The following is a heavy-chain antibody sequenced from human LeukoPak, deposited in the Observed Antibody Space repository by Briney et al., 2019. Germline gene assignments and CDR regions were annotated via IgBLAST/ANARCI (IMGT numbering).Heavy chain of an antibody. J-gene: IGHJ4*02. V-gene: IGHV3-23*01. CDR3: AKLTSGWFEDF. CDR2: IRASDGST. Sequence: PGGSLRLSCAASGFTFSNYPMTWVRQALGKGLEWVSAIRASDGSTFYADSVKGRFTISRDSSKNTLYLQMNSLRAEDTAVYYCAKLTSGWFEDFWGQGTLVTVSS. D-gene: IGHD6-19*01. CDR1: GFTFSNYP.